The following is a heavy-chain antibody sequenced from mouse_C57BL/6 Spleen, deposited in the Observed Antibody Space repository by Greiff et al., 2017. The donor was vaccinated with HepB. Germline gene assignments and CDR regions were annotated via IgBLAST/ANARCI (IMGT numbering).Heavy chain of an antibody. Sequence: VQLQQSGPELVKPGASVKISCKASGYTFTDYYMNWVKQSHGKSLEWIGDINPNNGGTSYNQKFKGKATLTVDKSSSTAYMELRSLTSEDSAVYYCARRGVTGRYFDVWGTGTTVTVSS. V-gene: IGHV1-26*01. J-gene: IGHJ1*03. CDR3: ARRGVTGRYFDV. CDR2: INPNNGGT. CDR1: GYTFTDYY. D-gene: IGHD4-1*01.